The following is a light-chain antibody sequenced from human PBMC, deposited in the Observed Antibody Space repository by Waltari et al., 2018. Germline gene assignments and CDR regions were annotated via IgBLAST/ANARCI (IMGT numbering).Light chain of an antibody. CDR2: ATS. V-gene: IGKV1-39*01. Sequence: DIQMTQSPSSQSASVGDRVTITCRASWTITRYLNWFQQKPGNAPKLLIYATSSLQSGVRSRFRGSGSGTDCTLTISSLQPEDFATYYCQRSHSNPLTVGGGTKVEIK. J-gene: IGKJ4*01. CDR3: QRSHSNPLT. CDR1: WTITRY.